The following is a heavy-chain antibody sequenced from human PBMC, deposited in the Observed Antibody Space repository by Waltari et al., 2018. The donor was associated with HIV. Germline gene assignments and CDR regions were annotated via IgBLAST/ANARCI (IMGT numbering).Heavy chain of an antibody. J-gene: IGHJ6*02. D-gene: IGHD6-13*01. Sequence: QVRLQQSGPGLVKPSETLSLTCTVSGGSVRSGDYYWSWIRQPPGKGLEWIGFIFYSGNTKYNPSLKSRITISIDTSKNQFSLQLSSVTAADTAVYYCVRDRQQLAPNYYYYGMDVWGQGTTVTVSS. V-gene: IGHV4-61*08. CDR2: IFYSGNT. CDR1: GGSVRSGDYY. CDR3: VRDRQQLAPNYYYYGMDV.